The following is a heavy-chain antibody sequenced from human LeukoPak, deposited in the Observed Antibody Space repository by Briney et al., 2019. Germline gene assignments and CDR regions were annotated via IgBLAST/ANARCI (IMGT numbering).Heavy chain of an antibody. V-gene: IGHV3-30-3*01. CDR2: ISFDGSNE. Sequence: GGSLRLSCAASGFTFSSYAIHWVRQAPGKGLEWVAVISFDGSNEYYADSVKGRFTISRDNTKNTLYLQMNSLRAEDTAVYYCARAGGSSGWYGVDYWGQGTLVTVSS. CDR3: ARAGGSSGWYGVDY. J-gene: IGHJ4*02. D-gene: IGHD6-19*01. CDR1: GFTFSSYA.